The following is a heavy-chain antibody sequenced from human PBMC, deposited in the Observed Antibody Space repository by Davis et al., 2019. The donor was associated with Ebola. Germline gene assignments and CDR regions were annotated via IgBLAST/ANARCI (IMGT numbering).Heavy chain of an antibody. CDR3: ARGKTYSVY. J-gene: IGHJ4*02. CDR2: VSSSGST. Sequence: SETLSLTCTVSGGSISSYYWSWIRQPPGKGLEWIGYVSSSGSTNYNSSLESRVTISVDTSKNQFSLKLRSVTAADTAVYYCARGKTYSVYWGQGTLVTVSS. V-gene: IGHV4-59*01. CDR1: GGSISSYY.